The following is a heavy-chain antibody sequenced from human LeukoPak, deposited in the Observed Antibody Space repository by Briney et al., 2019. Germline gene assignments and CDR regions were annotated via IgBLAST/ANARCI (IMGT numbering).Heavy chain of an antibody. Sequence: GGSLRLSCAASGFTFSSYGMHWARQAPGKGLEWVAVISYDGSNKYYADSVKGRFTISRDNSKNTLYLQMNSLRAEDTAVYYCAKDRITMIVVAPLGYWGQGTLVTVSS. CDR1: GFTFSSYG. D-gene: IGHD3-22*01. J-gene: IGHJ4*02. CDR3: AKDRITMIVVAPLGY. V-gene: IGHV3-30*18. CDR2: ISYDGSNK.